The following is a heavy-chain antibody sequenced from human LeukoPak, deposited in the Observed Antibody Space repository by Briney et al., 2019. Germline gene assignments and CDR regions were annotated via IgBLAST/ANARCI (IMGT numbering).Heavy chain of an antibody. V-gene: IGHV1-18*01. CDR2: ISAYNGNT. CDR1: GYTFTSYG. D-gene: IGHD5-18*01. J-gene: IGHJ5*02. Sequence: ASVKVSCKASGYTFTSYGISWVRQAPGQGLEWMGWISAYNGNTNYAQKLQGRVTMTTDTSTSTAYMELRSLRSDDTAVYYCARETAYSYRPRFTGWFDPWGQGTLVTVSS. CDR3: ARETAYSYRPRFTGWFDP.